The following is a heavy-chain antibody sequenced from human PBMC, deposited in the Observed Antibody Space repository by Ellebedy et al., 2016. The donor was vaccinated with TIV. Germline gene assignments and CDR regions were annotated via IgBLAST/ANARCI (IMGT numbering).Heavy chain of an antibody. D-gene: IGHD5-12*01. CDR3: ARDASLRGNDWDDAFDI. Sequence: GESLKISCAASGFTFGDFYMSWIRQAPGKELEWVSSISSSATYTNYADSVKGRFIISRDNAKNSLSLQMYSLGAEDTAMYYCARDASLRGNDWDDAFDIWGQGAMVTVSS. V-gene: IGHV3-11*06. J-gene: IGHJ3*02. CDR2: ISSSATYT. CDR1: GFTFGDFY.